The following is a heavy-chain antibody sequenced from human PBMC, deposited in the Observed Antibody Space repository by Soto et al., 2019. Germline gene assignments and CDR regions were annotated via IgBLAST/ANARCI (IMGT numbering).Heavy chain of an antibody. V-gene: IGHV1-69*13. CDR3: ARGERAVANRVGMDV. D-gene: IGHD6-19*01. CDR2: IIPSLGAA. J-gene: IGHJ6*02. Sequence: GASVKVSCKASGGSFRDYVISWVRQGPGQGLDWMGGIIPSLGAAHYAQRFEGRVRITADGSTSTAFMEVTSLRSEDTAVYYCARGERAVANRVGMDVWGQGTSVTVSS. CDR1: GGSFRDYV.